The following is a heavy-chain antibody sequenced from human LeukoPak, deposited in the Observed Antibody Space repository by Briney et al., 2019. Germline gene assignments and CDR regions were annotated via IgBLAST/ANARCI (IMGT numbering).Heavy chain of an antibody. D-gene: IGHD3-10*01. Sequence: PSETLSLTCAVSGGSISIGSYCCSWIRQPPRNCLEWIVYIYHSGSTYYNPSLKRRLTISVNTSKNQFSLKLRSVTAADTAVYYCARAPYGSGSYYTAFPFDLWGQGTLVTVSS. J-gene: IGHJ5*02. V-gene: IGHV4-30-2*01. CDR2: IYHSGST. CDR1: GGSISIGSYC. CDR3: ARAPYGSGSYYTAFPFDL.